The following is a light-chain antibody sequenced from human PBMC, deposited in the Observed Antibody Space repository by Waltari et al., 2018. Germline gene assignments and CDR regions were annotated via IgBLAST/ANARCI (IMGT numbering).Light chain of an antibody. CDR3: QQCYTFPYT. J-gene: IGKJ2*01. CDR2: WAS. Sequence: SHLSTTNKEKYLGWYQQRPEQTPKLLIAWASTRESGVPDRFSGSGSEKDFTLAISSLQVEDVAVFLCQQCYTFPYTFGQGTKLEIK. CDR1: SHLSTTNKEKY. V-gene: IGKV4-1*01.